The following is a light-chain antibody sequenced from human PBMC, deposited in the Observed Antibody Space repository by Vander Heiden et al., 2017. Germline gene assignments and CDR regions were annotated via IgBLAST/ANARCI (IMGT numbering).Light chain of an antibody. V-gene: IGLV6-57*01. CDR1: SGNIASNY. CDR2: EDN. CDR3: QSYDSSNHWV. J-gene: IGLJ3*02. Sequence: NFMLTQPHSVSESPGKTVTISCTRSSGNIASNYVQWYHQRPGSSPTTVIYEDNLRPSGVPDRFSGSIDSSSNSASLTISGLKTEDEADYYCQSYDSSNHWVFGGGTKLTVL.